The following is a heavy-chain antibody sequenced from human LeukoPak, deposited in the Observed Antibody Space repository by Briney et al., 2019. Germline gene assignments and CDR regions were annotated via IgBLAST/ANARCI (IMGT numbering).Heavy chain of an antibody. V-gene: IGHV3-43*01. CDR2: ISWDGGST. D-gene: IGHD3-10*01. J-gene: IGHJ4*02. CDR1: GFTFDDYT. Sequence: GGSLRLSCAASGFTFDDYTMHWVRQAPGKGLEWVSLISWDGGSTYYADSVKGRFTISRDNSKNSLYLQMNSLRTEDTALYYCAKEEDGSGSYDYWGQGTLVTVSS. CDR3: AKEEDGSGSYDY.